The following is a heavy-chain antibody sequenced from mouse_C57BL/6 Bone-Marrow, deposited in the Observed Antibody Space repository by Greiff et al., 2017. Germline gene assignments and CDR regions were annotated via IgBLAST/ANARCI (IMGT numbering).Heavy chain of an antibody. CDR3: ASSFYYCGSSPFAY. CDR1: GFSLTSYG. J-gene: IGHJ3*01. V-gene: IGHV2-2*01. D-gene: IGHD1-1*01. CDR2: IWSGGST. Sequence: VQLQQSGPGLVQPSQSLSITCTVSGFSLTSYGVHWVRQSPGKGLEWLGVIWSGGSTDYNAAFISRLSISKDNSKSQVFFKMNSLQADDTAIYYCASSFYYCGSSPFAYWGQGTLVTVSA.